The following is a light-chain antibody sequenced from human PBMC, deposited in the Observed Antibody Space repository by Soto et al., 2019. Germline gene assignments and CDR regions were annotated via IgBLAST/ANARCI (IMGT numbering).Light chain of an antibody. CDR3: CSSATTTL. V-gene: IGLV2-23*02. Sequence: QSVLTQPASVSGSPGQSITISCTGTSSDIGSYDLVSWYQQHPGNAPRLIIYEVNTRPSGVSNRFSGSKSGNTASLTVSGLQAEDGAEYYCCSSATTTLFGGGTKLTVL. CDR1: SSDIGSYDL. CDR2: EVN. J-gene: IGLJ2*01.